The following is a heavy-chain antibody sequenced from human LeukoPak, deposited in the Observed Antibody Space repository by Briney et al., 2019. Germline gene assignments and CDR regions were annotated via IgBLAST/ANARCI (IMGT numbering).Heavy chain of an antibody. CDR2: IYSADSA. D-gene: IGHD1-26*01. V-gene: IGHV3-53*01. CDR3: AREVGGGATNYFDY. CDR1: GFXVSRNY. Sequence: PGGSLRLSCAASGFXVSRNYISWVRQAPGKGLEWVSVIYSADSAYYADSVRGRFTISSDNSKNTLYLQMNSLRADDTAVYYCAREVGGGATNYFDYWGQGTLVTVSS. J-gene: IGHJ4*02.